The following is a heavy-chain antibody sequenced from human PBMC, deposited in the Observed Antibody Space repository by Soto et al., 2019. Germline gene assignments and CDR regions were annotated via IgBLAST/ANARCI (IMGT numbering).Heavy chain of an antibody. CDR1: GGSISSYY. D-gene: IGHD3-22*01. CDR2: IYYSGST. J-gene: IGHJ4*02. Sequence: PSSTLSLTCTLSGGSISSYYGSWIRQPPGKGLEWIGYIYYSGSTNYNPSLKSRVTISVDTSKNQFSLKLSSVTAADTAVYYCARIIYYYDSSGIFDYWGQGTLVTVSS. V-gene: IGHV4-59*01. CDR3: ARIIYYYDSSGIFDY.